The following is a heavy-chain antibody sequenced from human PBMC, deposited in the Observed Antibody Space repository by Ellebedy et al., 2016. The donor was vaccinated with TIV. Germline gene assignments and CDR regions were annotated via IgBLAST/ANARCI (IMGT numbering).Heavy chain of an antibody. CDR1: GFTFNSAW. V-gene: IGHV3-15*01. CDR2: IQNKANGEAT. J-gene: IGHJ4*02. Sequence: GESLKISXAASGFTFNSAWMNWVRQAPGKGLEWVGRIQNKANGEATDYTAPVKGRFTISRDDSEDTLYLQMNSLKTEDTAVYYCSTDLGTGATTKFAYWGQGALVTVSS. CDR3: STDLGTGATTKFAY. D-gene: IGHD1-1*01.